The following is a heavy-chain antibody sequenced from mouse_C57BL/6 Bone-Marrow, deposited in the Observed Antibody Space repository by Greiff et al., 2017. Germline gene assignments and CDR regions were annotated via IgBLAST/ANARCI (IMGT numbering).Heavy chain of an antibody. V-gene: IGHV1-78*01. J-gene: IGHJ3*01. CDR1: GYTFTDHT. D-gene: IGHD2-2*01. CDR3: ARERGNGYPAWFAY. CDR2: IYPRDGST. Sequence: VKLMESDAELVKPGASVKISCKVSGYTFTDHTIHWMKQRPEQGLEWIGYIYPRDGSTKYNEKFKGKATLTADKSSSTAYMQLNSLTSEDSAVYFCARERGNGYPAWFAYWGQGTLVTVSA.